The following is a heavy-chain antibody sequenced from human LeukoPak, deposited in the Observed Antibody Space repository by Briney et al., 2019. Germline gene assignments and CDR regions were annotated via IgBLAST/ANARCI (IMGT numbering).Heavy chain of an antibody. Sequence: ASVKVSCKASGYTFTGYYMHWVRQAPGQGLEWMGWINPSSGGTNYAQKFQGRVTMTRDTSISTAYMELSRLRSDDTAVYYCARAGGYDYYYYYYMDVWGKGTTVTVSS. D-gene: IGHD5-12*01. J-gene: IGHJ6*03. CDR2: INPSSGGT. V-gene: IGHV1-2*02. CDR3: ARAGGYDYYYYYYMDV. CDR1: GYTFTGYY.